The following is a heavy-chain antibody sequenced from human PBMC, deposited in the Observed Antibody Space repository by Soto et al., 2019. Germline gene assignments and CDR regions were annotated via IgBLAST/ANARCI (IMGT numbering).Heavy chain of an antibody. V-gene: IGHV1-3*01. D-gene: IGHD3-16*02. CDR2: ISPDNGYT. CDR3: ARETWGSYRPGDD. J-gene: IGHJ4*02. CDR1: RDSFTKCA. Sequence: QVQLVQSGAEVKKPGDSVKVSCKASRDSFTKCAIHWVRQAPGQGVEWMGWISPDNGYTGYSQKFEGRVTITRDTSASTAYMELSSLRSEDTAVFYCARETWGSYRPGDDCGQGTLVTVSP.